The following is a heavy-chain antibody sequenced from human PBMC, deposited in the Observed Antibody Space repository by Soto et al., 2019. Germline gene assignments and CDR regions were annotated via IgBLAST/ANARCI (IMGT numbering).Heavy chain of an antibody. J-gene: IGHJ4*02. Sequence: PSETLSLTCTVSGGSISSSSYYWGWIRQPPGKGLEWIGSIYYSGSTYYNPSLKSRVTISVDTSKNQFSLKLSSVTAADTAVYYCARFYSSGRYFDYWGQGTLVTVYS. CDR1: GGSISSSSYY. V-gene: IGHV4-39*01. CDR3: ARFYSSGRYFDY. CDR2: IYYSGST. D-gene: IGHD3-22*01.